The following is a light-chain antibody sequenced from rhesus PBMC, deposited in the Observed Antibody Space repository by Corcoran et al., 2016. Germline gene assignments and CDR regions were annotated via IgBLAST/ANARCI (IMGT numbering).Light chain of an antibody. V-gene: IGKV1-74*01. CDR2: KAS. J-gene: IGKJ4*01. CDR1: ENVNNH. Sequence: DIQMTQSPSSLSASVGDRVTIICRARENVNNHLNWYQQKPGKAPKILINKASTLQRGVPSRFSGSGSGTDYTFTISSLQPEDVATYYCQHGYGTPLTFGGGTKVEIK. CDR3: QHGYGTPLT.